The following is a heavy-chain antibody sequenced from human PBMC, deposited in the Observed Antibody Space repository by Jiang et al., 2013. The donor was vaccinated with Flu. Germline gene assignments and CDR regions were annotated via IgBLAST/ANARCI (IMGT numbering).Heavy chain of an antibody. Sequence: SLTCTVSGGSISDHYWSWIRQPPGKGLEWIGYIYYSGKTTYNPSLNSRITMSVDTSQNQFSLNVGSVTAADTAVYFCARNGDTTSPGFRYWGRGTLVTVSS. D-gene: IGHD7-27*01. CDR3: ARNGDTTSPGFRY. CDR1: GGSISDHY. CDR2: IYYSGKT. V-gene: IGHV4-59*11. J-gene: IGHJ4*02.